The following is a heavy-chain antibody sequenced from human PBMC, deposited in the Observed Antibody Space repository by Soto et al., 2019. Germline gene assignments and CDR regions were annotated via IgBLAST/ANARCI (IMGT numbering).Heavy chain of an antibody. Sequence: QVQLQQWGAGLLKPSETLSLTCGVYGGSFSGYYGSWIRQPPGRGLEWIGEINHSGSPNYNPSLKSRVTISVDTSKNQFPLRLSSVTAADTAVYYCARGPIVVVVAATGSNYHYYGMDVWGQGTTVTVSS. V-gene: IGHV4-34*01. D-gene: IGHD2-15*01. CDR1: GGSFSGYY. CDR2: INHSGSP. CDR3: ARGPIVVVVAATGSNYHYYGMDV. J-gene: IGHJ6*02.